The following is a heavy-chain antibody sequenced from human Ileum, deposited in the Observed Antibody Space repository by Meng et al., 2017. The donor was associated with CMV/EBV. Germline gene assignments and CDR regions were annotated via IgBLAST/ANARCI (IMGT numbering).Heavy chain of an antibody. D-gene: IGHD3-22*01. CDR2: VNHRGDT. Sequence: SLTCEIHGGSFTGYYCAWIRQPPGKDLEWIGEVNHRGDTDYNPSLNGRVTILVDTSKKQSSLKLNSVTAADTAVYYCARGLDNYYDMTWGQGILVTVSS. J-gene: IGHJ5*02. V-gene: IGHV4-34*01. CDR3: ARGLDNYYDMT. CDR1: GGSFTGYY.